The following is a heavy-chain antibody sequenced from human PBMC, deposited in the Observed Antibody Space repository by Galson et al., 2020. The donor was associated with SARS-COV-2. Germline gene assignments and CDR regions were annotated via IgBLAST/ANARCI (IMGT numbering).Heavy chain of an antibody. CDR2: ISYDGSNK. V-gene: IGHV3-30-3*01. Sequence: GESLKISCAASGFTFSSYAMHWVRQAPGKGLEWVAVISYDGSNKYYADSVKGRFTISRDNSKNTLYLQMNSLRAEDTAVYYCAREGPHGVAFDIWGQGTMVTVSS. D-gene: IGHD4-17*01. CDR3: AREGPHGVAFDI. CDR1: GFTFSSYA. J-gene: IGHJ3*02.